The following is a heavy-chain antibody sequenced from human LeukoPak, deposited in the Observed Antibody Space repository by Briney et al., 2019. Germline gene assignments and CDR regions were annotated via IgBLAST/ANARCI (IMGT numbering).Heavy chain of an antibody. Sequence: GGSLRLSCATSGFTFSSYGMHWVRQAPGKGLEWVAVMWYDGSNIHYADSVQGRFTISRDSSKNMLYLQMNSLRAEDTGVYYCANNGVSPNYYYGMNVWGQGTTVTVSS. CDR3: ANNGVSPNYYYGMNV. V-gene: IGHV3-33*06. CDR1: GFTFSSYG. J-gene: IGHJ6*02. D-gene: IGHD2-8*01. CDR2: MWYDGSNI.